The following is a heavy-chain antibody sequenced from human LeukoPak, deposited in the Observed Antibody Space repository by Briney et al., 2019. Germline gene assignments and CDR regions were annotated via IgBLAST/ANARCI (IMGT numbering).Heavy chain of an antibody. D-gene: IGHD4-17*01. CDR2: IWYDGSNK. V-gene: IGHV3-33*08. CDR3: ARGDPTVTTKQNFDY. CDR1: GFTFRSYG. Sequence: GRSLRLSCAASGFTFRSYGMHWVRQAPGKGLEWVAVIWYDGSNKYYADSVKGRFTISRDNSKNTLYLQMNSLRVEDTAVYYCARGDPTVTTKQNFDYWGQGTLVTVSS. J-gene: IGHJ4*02.